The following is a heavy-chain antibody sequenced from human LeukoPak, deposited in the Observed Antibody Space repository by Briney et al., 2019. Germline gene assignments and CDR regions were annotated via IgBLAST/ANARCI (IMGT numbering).Heavy chain of an antibody. J-gene: IGHJ4*02. CDR1: GFTFSSYG. D-gene: IGHD2-15*01. Sequence: GGSLRLSCAASGFTFSSYGMIWVRQAPGKGLEWVSAISSSADTTYYADSAKGRFTISRDNSKNTLDLHMSSLRAEDTAVYYCAKRSCSDVACYHYFDYWGQGTLVTVSS. CDR3: AKRSCSDVACYHYFDY. V-gene: IGHV3-23*01. CDR2: ISSSADTT.